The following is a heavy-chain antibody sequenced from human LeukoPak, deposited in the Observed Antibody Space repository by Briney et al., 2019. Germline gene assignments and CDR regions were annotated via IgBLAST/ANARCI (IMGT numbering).Heavy chain of an antibody. CDR2: INHSGST. CDR1: GFTFSSYA. J-gene: IGHJ6*02. CDR3: ARVKADTAMVRRPNYYYYGMDV. Sequence: GSLRLSCAASGFTFSSYAMSWIRQPPGKGLEWIGEINHSGSTNYNPSLKNRVTISVDTPKNQFSLKLSSVTAADTAAYYCARVKADTAMVRRPNYYYYGMDVWGQGTTVTVSS. D-gene: IGHD5-18*01. V-gene: IGHV4-34*01.